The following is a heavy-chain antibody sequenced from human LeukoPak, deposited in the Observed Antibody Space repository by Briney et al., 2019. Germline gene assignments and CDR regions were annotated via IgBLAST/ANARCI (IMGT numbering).Heavy chain of an antibody. Sequence: PSETLSLTCTVSGGSISSDYWSWIRQPPGKGLEWIGYIYYSGSTNYNPSLKSRVTISVDTSKNQFSLKLSSVTAADTAVYYRARVRPWYSSSWYYFDYWGHGTLVTVSS. CDR2: IYYSGST. CDR3: ARVRPWYSSSWYYFDY. D-gene: IGHD6-13*01. V-gene: IGHV4-59*01. J-gene: IGHJ4*01. CDR1: GGSISSDY.